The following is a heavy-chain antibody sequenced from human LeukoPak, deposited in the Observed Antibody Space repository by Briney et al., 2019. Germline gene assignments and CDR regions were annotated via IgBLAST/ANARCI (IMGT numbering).Heavy chain of an antibody. Sequence: PGGSLRLSCAAPGLTFSDHAMSWVRQAPAKGLEWVSSINGNGGGSYYIDSVKGRFTVSRDNSENALYLQMNNLRTEDTAVYYCAKEVGWLSYYYYYGMDVWGQGTAVTVSS. CDR3: AKEVGWLSYYYYYGMDV. D-gene: IGHD6-19*01. J-gene: IGHJ6*02. CDR2: INGNGGGS. V-gene: IGHV3-23*01. CDR1: GLTFSDHA.